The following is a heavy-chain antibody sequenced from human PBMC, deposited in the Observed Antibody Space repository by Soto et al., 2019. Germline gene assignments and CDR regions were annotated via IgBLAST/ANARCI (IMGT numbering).Heavy chain of an antibody. CDR2: ISSSSSTI. CDR1: GFTFSSYS. D-gene: IGHD3-22*01. J-gene: IGHJ4*02. Sequence: VGSLRLSCAASGFTFSSYSMNWVRQAPGKGLEWVSYISSSSSTIYYADSVKGRFTISRDNSKNTLYLQMNSLRAEDTAVYYCAKDYFSSGYYYGFDYWGQGTLVTVSS. V-gene: IGHV3-48*01. CDR3: AKDYFSSGYYYGFDY.